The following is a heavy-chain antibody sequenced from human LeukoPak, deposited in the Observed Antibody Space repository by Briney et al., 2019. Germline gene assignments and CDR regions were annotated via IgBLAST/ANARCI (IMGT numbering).Heavy chain of an antibody. J-gene: IGHJ4*02. CDR2: IWYDGSNK. CDR3: AKAPLAVAGIGSDNYFDD. CDR1: GFTFRNYG. Sequence: PGRSLRLSCAASGFTFRNYGMNWVRQAPGKGLEWVAVIWYDGSNKYYADSVKGRFTISRDNSKNTLYLQMDSLRAEDTAVYYCAKAPLAVAGIGSDNYFDDWGQGTLVTVSS. V-gene: IGHV3-33*06. D-gene: IGHD6-19*01.